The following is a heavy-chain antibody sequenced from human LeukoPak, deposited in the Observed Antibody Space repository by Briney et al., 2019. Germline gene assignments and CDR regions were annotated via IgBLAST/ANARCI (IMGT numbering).Heavy chain of an antibody. Sequence: GGSLRLSCAASGFTVSGCYMSWVRQAPGKGLEWVSVIYSGGSTYYADSVKGRFTMSRDNSKNTLYLQMNSLRAEDTAVYYCATIAARSFDNWGQGTLVTVSS. J-gene: IGHJ4*02. V-gene: IGHV3-66*01. CDR2: IYSGGST. D-gene: IGHD6-6*01. CDR1: GFTVSGCY. CDR3: ATIAARSFDN.